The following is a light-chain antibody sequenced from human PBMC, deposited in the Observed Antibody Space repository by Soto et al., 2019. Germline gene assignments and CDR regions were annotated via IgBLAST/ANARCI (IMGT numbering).Light chain of an antibody. V-gene: IGLV5-45*01. J-gene: IGLJ3*02. CDR1: SGINVGAYR. Sequence: QPVLTQPASLSASPGASASLTCTLRSGINVGAYRIYWYQQRPGSPPQYLLRYKSDLDKQQGSGVPSRFSGSKDASANAGILHISGLRSEDEADYHCMTWHNNAWVFGGGTKVTVL. CDR3: MTWHNNAWV. CDR2: YKSDLDK.